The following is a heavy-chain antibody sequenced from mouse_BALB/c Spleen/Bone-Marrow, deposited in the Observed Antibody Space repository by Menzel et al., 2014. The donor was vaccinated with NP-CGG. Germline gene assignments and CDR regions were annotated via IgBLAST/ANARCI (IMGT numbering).Heavy chain of an antibody. Sequence: EVKLMESGGGLVQPGGSLRLSCATSGFTFTDYYMSWVRQPPGKALEWLGFIRNKGNGYTTEYSASVKGRFTIPRDNSQSILYLQMNTLRAEDSATYYCARDDYGFDYWGQGTTLTVSS. CDR1: GFTFTDYY. D-gene: IGHD1-1*01. V-gene: IGHV7-3*02. J-gene: IGHJ2*01. CDR3: ARDDYGFDY. CDR2: IRNKGNGYTT.